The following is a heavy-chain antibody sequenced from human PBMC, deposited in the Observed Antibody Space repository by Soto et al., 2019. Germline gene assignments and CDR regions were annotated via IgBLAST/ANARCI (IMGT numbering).Heavy chain of an antibody. Sequence: QVQLQESGPGLVKPSGTLSLTCAVSGGSISSSNWWSWVRQPPGKGLEWIGEIYHSGSTNYNPSRKSRVTISVDKSKNQFSRKLSSVTAADTAVYYCARVSTGDIVVVPAADAENFDYWGQGTLVTVSS. D-gene: IGHD2-2*01. J-gene: IGHJ4*02. CDR1: GGSISSSNW. CDR2: IYHSGST. CDR3: ARVSTGDIVVVPAADAENFDY. V-gene: IGHV4-4*02.